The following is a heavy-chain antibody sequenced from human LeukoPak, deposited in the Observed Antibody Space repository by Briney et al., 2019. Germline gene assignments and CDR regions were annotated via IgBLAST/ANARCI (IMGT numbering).Heavy chain of an antibody. D-gene: IGHD6-25*01. CDR1: GFTFSSYE. Sequence: GGSLRLSCAASGFTFSSYEVNWVRQAPGKGLEWVSYISSSGSTIYYADSVKGRFTISRDNAKSSLYLQMNSLRADDTAVYFCARDPSEASHPYYFDYWGQGILVTVSS. CDR2: ISSSGSTI. V-gene: IGHV3-48*03. J-gene: IGHJ4*02. CDR3: ARDPSEASHPYYFDY.